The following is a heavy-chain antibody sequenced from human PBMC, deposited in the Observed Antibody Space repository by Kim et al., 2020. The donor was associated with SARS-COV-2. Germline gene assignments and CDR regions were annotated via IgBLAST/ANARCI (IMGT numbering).Heavy chain of an antibody. J-gene: IGHJ4*02. CDR2: IIPTFGAT. CDR1: GGTFSNSA. CDR3: TIWAGFCGYASCFNAFDY. V-gene: IGHV1-69*13. D-gene: IGHD2-2*01. Sequence: SVKVSCKASGGTFSNSAIRWVRQAPGQGLEWMGGIIPTFGATIYAPRFQGRVTITADESTSTAYMELSSLRSEDTAVYYCTIWAGFCGYASCFNAFDYWGQGTLVTVSS.